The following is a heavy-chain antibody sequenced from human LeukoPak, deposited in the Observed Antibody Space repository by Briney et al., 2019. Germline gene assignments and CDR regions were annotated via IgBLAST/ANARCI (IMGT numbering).Heavy chain of an antibody. CDR3: AITTGYDYAFDI. Sequence: GGSLRLSCAASGFTFSSYSMNWVRQAPGKGLEWVSYISSSSSTIYYADSVKGRFTISRDNAKNSLYLQKNSLRAEDTAVYYCAITTGYDYAFDIWGQGTMVTVSS. CDR1: GFTFSSYS. J-gene: IGHJ3*02. D-gene: IGHD5-12*01. V-gene: IGHV3-48*01. CDR2: ISSSSSTI.